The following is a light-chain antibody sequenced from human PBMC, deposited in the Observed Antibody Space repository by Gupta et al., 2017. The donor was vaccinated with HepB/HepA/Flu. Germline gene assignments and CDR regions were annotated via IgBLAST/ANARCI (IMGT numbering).Light chain of an antibody. Sequence: EIVMTQSPATLSVSPGERATLSCRASQSVSSNLAWYQQKPGQAPRLLIYGASTRATGIPARFSGSGSGTEFTLTISSLQSEDFAVYYCRQYNNWPLTFGQGTRLEIK. V-gene: IGKV3-15*01. CDR3: RQYNNWPLT. CDR2: GAS. J-gene: IGKJ5*01. CDR1: QSVSSN.